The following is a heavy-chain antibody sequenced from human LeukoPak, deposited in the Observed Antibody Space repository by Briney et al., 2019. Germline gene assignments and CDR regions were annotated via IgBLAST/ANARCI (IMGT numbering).Heavy chain of an antibody. J-gene: IGHJ3*02. V-gene: IGHV4-38-2*02. D-gene: IGHD1-1*01. CDR1: GTSISSYY. CDR3: ARVAWNEAYGAFDI. CDR2: IYHSGST. Sequence: SETLSLTCTVSGTSISSYYWSWIRQPPGKGLEWIGSIYHSGSTYYNPSLQSRVTISVDTSKNQFSLKLSSVTAADTAVYYCARVAWNEAYGAFDIWGQGTMVTVSS.